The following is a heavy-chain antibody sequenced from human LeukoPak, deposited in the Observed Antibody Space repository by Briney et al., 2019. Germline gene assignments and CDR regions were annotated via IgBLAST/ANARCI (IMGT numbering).Heavy chain of an antibody. CDR2: INHSGST. D-gene: IGHD3-10*01. J-gene: IGHJ3*02. V-gene: IGHV4-34*01. Sequence: SETLSLTCAVYGGSFSGYYWSWIRQPPGKGLEWIGEINHSGSTNYNPSLKSRVTISVDTPKNQFSLKLSSVTAADTAVYYCARWHYYGSGSYYKHAFDIWGQGTMVTVSS. CDR3: ARWHYYGSGSYYKHAFDI. CDR1: GGSFSGYY.